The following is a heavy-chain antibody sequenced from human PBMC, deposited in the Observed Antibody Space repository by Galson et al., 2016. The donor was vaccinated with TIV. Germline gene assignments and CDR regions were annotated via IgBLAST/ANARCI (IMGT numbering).Heavy chain of an antibody. CDR1: GFTFDDYA. CDR2: ISWNSGTE. CDR3: SKASVAAVHFYHGLDV. V-gene: IGHV3-9*01. Sequence: LRLSCAASGFTFDDYAMHWVRQAPGKGLEWVSGISWNSGTEGYADSVKGRFTISRDNAKNSLYLQMNSLRTEDTASYYCSKASVAAVHFYHGLDVWGPGTTVTVSS. D-gene: IGHD2-2*01. J-gene: IGHJ6*02.